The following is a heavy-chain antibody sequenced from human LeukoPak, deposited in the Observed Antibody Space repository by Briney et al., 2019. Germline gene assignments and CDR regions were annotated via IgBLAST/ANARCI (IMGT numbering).Heavy chain of an antibody. J-gene: IGHJ3*02. V-gene: IGHV4-59*01. CDR2: IYYSGST. D-gene: IGHD6-13*01. Sequence: SETLSLTCTVSGGSISSYYWSWIRQPPGKGLEWIGYIYYSGSTNYNPSLKSRVTISVDTSKNQFSLKLSSVTAADTAVYYCAITTGTDHSSSWYAPLPGAFDIWGQGTMVTVSS. CDR3: AITTGTDHSSSWYAPLPGAFDI. CDR1: GGSISSYY.